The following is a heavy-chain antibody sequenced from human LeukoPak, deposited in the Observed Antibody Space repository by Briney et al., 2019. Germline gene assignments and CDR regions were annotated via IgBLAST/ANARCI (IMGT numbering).Heavy chain of an antibody. CDR2: ISGDGRRT. V-gene: IGHV3-64D*06. J-gene: IGHJ4*02. CDR1: GFTFRSYT. Sequence: PGVSLRLSCSASGFTFRSYTMQWVRQAPGKGLEDVSAISGDGRRTYYADSVKGRFTISRGNSKNTVYLQVSSLRGEDTAVYYCVIQGYGDYNYLFDYWGQGTLVTVSS. D-gene: IGHD4-17*01. CDR3: VIQGYGDYNYLFDY.